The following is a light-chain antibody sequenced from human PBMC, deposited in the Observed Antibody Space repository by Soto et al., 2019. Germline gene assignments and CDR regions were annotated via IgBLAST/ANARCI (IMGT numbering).Light chain of an antibody. J-gene: IGKJ2*01. Sequence: DIQMTQPPSSLSVSVGDRVTITCRASQNITRYLNWYQQKPGTAPKLLVYAASSLQSGVPSRFSGSGSGTDFTLTISSLQHEDFATYYCQQSDSYFYTFGQGTKLEIK. V-gene: IGKV1-39*01. CDR3: QQSDSYFYT. CDR1: QNITRY. CDR2: AAS.